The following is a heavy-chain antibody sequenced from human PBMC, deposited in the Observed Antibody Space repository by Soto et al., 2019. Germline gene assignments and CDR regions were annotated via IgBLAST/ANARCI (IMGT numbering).Heavy chain of an antibody. J-gene: IGHJ4*02. Sequence: SETLSLTCAVYGGSGGSFSGYYWSWIRQPPGKGLEWIGEINHSGSTNYNPSLKSQVTISVDTSKNQISLKLSSVTAADTAVYYCARAGYYFDSSGFMYYFDYWCQGTLGTVSS. CDR1: GGSGGSFSGYY. D-gene: IGHD3-22*01. CDR2: INHSGST. CDR3: ARAGYYFDSSGFMYYFDY. V-gene: IGHV4-34*01.